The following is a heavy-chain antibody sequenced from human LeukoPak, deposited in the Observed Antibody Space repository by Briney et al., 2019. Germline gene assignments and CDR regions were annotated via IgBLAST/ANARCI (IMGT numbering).Heavy chain of an antibody. CDR1: GGSFSGYY. Sequence: SETLSLTCAVYGGSFSGYYWSWIRQPPGNGLEWIGEINDSGTTNYNPSLKSRVTISEDTFRNQFSLKLSSVTAADTAVYYCARSGRYQIYWGRGTLVTVSS. V-gene: IGHV4-34*01. CDR3: ARSGRYQIY. CDR2: INDSGTT. D-gene: IGHD3-10*01. J-gene: IGHJ4*02.